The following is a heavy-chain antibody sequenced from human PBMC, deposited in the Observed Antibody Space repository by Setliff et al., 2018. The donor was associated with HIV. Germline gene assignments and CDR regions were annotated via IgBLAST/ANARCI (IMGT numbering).Heavy chain of an antibody. J-gene: IGHJ3*02. CDR1: GYTFTSYG. CDR2: ISAYNRNV. V-gene: IGHV1-18*01. CDR3: ARVLDPGIAVATHAFDI. Sequence: ASVKVSCKASGYTFTSYGVSWVRQAPGQGLEWMGWISAYNRNVNYSQKVQGRVTMTTDTSTSTAYMELKDLKSDDTAVYYCARVLDPGIAVATHAFDIWGQGTMVTVSS. D-gene: IGHD6-19*01.